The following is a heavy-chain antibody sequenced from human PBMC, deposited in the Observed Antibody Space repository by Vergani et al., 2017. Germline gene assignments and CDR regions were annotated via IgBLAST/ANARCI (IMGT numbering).Heavy chain of an antibody. CDR2: IYYSGST. Sequence: QVQLQESGPGLVKPSETLSLTCTVSGGSISSYYWSWIRQPPGKGLEWIGYIYYSGSTNYNPSLKSRVTISVDTSKNQFSLKLSSVTAADTAVYYCASTSFGVGTKKGWASYYYYYMDVWGKGTTVTVSS. J-gene: IGHJ6*03. V-gene: IGHV4-59*01. D-gene: IGHD3-3*01. CDR3: ASTSFGVGTKKGWASYYYYYMDV. CDR1: GGSISSYY.